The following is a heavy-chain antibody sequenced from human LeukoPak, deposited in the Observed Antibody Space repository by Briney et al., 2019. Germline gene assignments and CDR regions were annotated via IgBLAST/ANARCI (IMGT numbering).Heavy chain of an antibody. J-gene: IGHJ6*02. Sequence: GGSLRRSCAASGFTFSSYWMNWARQAPGKGLEWVASINHNGNVNYYVDSVKGRFTISRDNAKNSLYLQMSNLRAEDTAVYFCARGGGLDVWGQGATVTVSS. CDR1: GFTFSSYW. CDR2: INHNGNVN. V-gene: IGHV3-7*03. D-gene: IGHD3-16*01. CDR3: ARGGGLDV.